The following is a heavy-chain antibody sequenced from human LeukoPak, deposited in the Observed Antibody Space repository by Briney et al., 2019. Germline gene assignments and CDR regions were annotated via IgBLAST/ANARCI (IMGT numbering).Heavy chain of an antibody. CDR3: ARALWPYYFDY. D-gene: IGHD2-21*01. CDR2: IWYDGSNE. CDR1: GFTSSSYG. J-gene: IGHJ4*02. Sequence: RGSLRLSCAASGFTSSSYGMHWVRQAPGKGLEWVAIIWYDGSNEYYADSVKGRFTISRDNSKNTLYLQMNSLRAEDTAVYYCARALWPYYFDYWGQGTLVTVSS. V-gene: IGHV3-33*01.